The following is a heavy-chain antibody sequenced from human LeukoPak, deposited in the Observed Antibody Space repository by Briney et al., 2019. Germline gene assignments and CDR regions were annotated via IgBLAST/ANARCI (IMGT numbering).Heavy chain of an antibody. CDR3: ARDRAAAGTGDAFDI. Sequence: SQTLSLTCTVSGFSMSSVGYYWSCIRQPPGKGREWIGYIYHSGSTYYNPSLKSRVTIPVDRSKNQFSLKLISVTAADTAVYYCARDRAAAGTGDAFDIWGQGTMVTVSS. J-gene: IGHJ3*02. V-gene: IGHV4-30-2*01. CDR1: GFSMSSVGYY. CDR2: IYHSGST. D-gene: IGHD6-13*01.